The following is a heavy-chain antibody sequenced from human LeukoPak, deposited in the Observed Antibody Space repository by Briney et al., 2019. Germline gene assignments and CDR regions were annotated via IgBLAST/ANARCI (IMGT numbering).Heavy chain of an antibody. CDR3: ATRVDTAMVTYYGMDV. Sequence: GASVKVSCKVSVYTLTELSMHWVRQAPGKGLEWMGGFDPEDGETIYAQKFQGRVTMTEDTSTDTAYMELSSLRSEDTAVYYCATRVDTAMVTYYGMDVWGQGTTVTVSS. CDR2: FDPEDGET. V-gene: IGHV1-24*01. D-gene: IGHD5-18*01. J-gene: IGHJ6*02. CDR1: VYTLTELS.